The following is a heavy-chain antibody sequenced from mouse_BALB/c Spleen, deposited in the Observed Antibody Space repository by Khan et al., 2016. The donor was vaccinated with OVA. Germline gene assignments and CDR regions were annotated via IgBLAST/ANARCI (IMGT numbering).Heavy chain of an antibody. CDR1: GFNIKDYY. CDR2: IDTDNCNT. V-gene: IGHV14-1*02. CDR3: ARGRFPPWFAY. Sequence: VQLKQSGAELVRPGAFVNLSCKASGFNIKDYYMPWVNQTPEQGLEWIGWIDTDNCNTIYDPKFQGKASITSDNASNTAYLQLSSLTSEDTAMYYCARGRFPPWFAYWGQGTLVTVSA. J-gene: IGHJ3*01.